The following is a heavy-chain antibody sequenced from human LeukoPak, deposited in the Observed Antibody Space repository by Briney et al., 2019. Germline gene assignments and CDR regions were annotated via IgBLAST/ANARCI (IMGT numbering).Heavy chain of an antibody. CDR2: IYYRGST. CDR1: GGSISNYY. CDR3: GVVAATRNYYGMDL. J-gene: IGHJ6*02. D-gene: IGHD2-15*01. V-gene: IGHV4-59*08. Sequence: SETLSLTCTVSGGSISNYYWSWIRQPPGKGLEWIGYIYYRGSTNYNPSLKSRVTISVDTSKNQFSLKLTSVTAADTAVYYCGVVAATRNYYGMDLWGRGTTVTVSS.